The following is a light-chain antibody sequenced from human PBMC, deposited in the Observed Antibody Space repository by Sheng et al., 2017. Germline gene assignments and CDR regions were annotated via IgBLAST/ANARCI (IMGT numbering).Light chain of an antibody. CDR3: QQYGISPLT. Sequence: LVLTQSPGTLSLSPGERATLSCRASQSISSTYLAWYHQKPGQAPRLLIYGASTRATGVPDRFSGSGSGTDFTLSISSLESEDFAVYFCQQYGISPLTFGQGTRLDI. J-gene: IGKJ5*01. CDR2: GAS. V-gene: IGKV3-20*01. CDR1: QSISSTY.